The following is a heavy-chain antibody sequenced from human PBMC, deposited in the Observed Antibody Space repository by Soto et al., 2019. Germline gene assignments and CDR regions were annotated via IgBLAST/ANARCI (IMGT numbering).Heavy chain of an antibody. J-gene: IGHJ4*02. Sequence: GASVKVSCKASGGTFSSYTISWVRQAPGQGLEWMGRIIPILGIANYAQKFQGRVTITADKSTSTAYMELSSLRSEDTAVYYCASEPDSGYSDPPVWGQGTLVNVSS. V-gene: IGHV1-69*02. CDR1: GGTFSSYT. D-gene: IGHD5-12*01. CDR3: ASEPDSGYSDPPV. CDR2: IIPILGIA.